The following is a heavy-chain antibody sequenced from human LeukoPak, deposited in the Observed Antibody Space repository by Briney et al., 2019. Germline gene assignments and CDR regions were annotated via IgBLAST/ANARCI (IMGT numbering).Heavy chain of an antibody. Sequence: ASVKVSCKASGYTFTGYYMHWVRQAPGQGLEWMGWINPNSGGTNYAQKFQGRVTMTRDTSISTAYMELSRLRSDDTAVYYCARAEKLSLPDAFDIWGQGTMVTVSS. CDR1: GYTFTGYY. J-gene: IGHJ3*02. CDR2: INPNSGGT. V-gene: IGHV1-2*02. D-gene: IGHD1-14*01. CDR3: ARAEKLSLPDAFDI.